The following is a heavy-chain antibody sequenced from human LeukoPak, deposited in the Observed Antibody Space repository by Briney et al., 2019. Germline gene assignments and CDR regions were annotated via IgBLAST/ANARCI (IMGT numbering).Heavy chain of an antibody. Sequence: SETLSLTCAGYGGSFSGYYWSWIRQPPGKGLEWIGEINHSGSTNYNPSLKSRVTISVDTSKNQFSLKLSSVTAADTAVYYCARGVLSLRYYYYYMDVWGKGTTVTVSS. CDR2: INHSGST. V-gene: IGHV4-34*01. D-gene: IGHD2/OR15-2a*01. J-gene: IGHJ6*03. CDR3: ARGVLSLRYYYYYMDV. CDR1: GGSFSGYY.